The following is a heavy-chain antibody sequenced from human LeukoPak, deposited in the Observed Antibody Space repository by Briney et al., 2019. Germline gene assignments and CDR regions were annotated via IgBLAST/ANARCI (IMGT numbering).Heavy chain of an antibody. J-gene: IGHJ5*02. CDR3: ARDPDMSSYGFVSWFDP. CDR2: INPNSGGT. V-gene: IGHV1-2*02. CDR1: GYTFTGYY. Sequence: ASVKVSFKSSGYTFTGYYMHWVRQAPGQGLEWMGWINPNSGGTNYAQKFQGRVTMTRDTSISTAYMELSRLRSDDTAVYYCARDPDMSSYGFVSWFDPWGQGTLVTVSS. D-gene: IGHD5-18*01.